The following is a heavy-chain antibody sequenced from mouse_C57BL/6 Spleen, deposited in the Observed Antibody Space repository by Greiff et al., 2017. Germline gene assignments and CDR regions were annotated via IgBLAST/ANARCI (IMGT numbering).Heavy chain of an antibody. J-gene: IGHJ2*01. CDR2: INPSSGYT. Sequence: QVQLQQSGAELAKPGASVKLSCKASGYTFTSYWMHWVKQRPGQGLEWIGYINPSSGYTKYSQKFKDKATLTADNSSSTAYMQLSSLTYEDAAVYYCANGSCNGSNYYFDYWGQGTTLTVSS. CDR3: ANGSCNGSNYYFDY. CDR1: GYTFTSYW. D-gene: IGHD1-1*01. V-gene: IGHV1-7*01.